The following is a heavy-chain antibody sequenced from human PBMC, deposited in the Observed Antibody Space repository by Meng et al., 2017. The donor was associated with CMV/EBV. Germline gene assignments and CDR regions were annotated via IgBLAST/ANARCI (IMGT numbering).Heavy chain of an antibody. J-gene: IGHJ6*02. CDR1: GYTFTSYG. D-gene: IGHD2-21*01. V-gene: IGHV1-18*01. Sequence: ASVKVSCKASGYTFTSYGISWVRQAPGQGLEWMGWISAYKGNTNYAQKLQGRVTMTTDTSTSTAYMELRSLRSDDTAVYYCARDDKAYCGGDCSPVTYYYYYGMDVWGQGTTVTVSS. CDR3: ARDDKAYCGGDCSPVTYYYYYGMDV. CDR2: ISAYKGNT.